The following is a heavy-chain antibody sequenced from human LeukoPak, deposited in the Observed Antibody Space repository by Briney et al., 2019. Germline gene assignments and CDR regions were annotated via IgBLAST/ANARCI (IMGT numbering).Heavy chain of an antibody. CDR3: ARETHSSSWYGYYFDY. Sequence: SETLSLTCTVSGDSISSGSYYWSWIRQPAGKGLEWIGRIYTSGSTNYNPSLKSRVTISVDTSKNQFSLKLSSVTAADTAVYYCARETHSSSWYGYYFDYWGQGTLVTVSS. D-gene: IGHD6-13*01. V-gene: IGHV4-61*02. J-gene: IGHJ4*02. CDR2: IYTSGST. CDR1: GDSISSGSYY.